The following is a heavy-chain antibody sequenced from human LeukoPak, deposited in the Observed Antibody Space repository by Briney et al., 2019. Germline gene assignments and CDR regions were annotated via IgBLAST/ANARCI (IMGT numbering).Heavy chain of an antibody. CDR2: ITSSGAGT. D-gene: IGHD2-8*01. Sequence: GRSLRLSCAASGFTFDDYAMHWVRQAPGKGLEWVSDITSSGAGTSYADAVKGRFTISRDNSKSTLYLQMNSLRVDDTAMYYCARDPNGAYIGAFDFRGQGTMVTVSA. J-gene: IGHJ3*01. V-gene: IGHV3-9*01. CDR1: GFTFDDYA. CDR3: ARDPNGAYIGAFDF.